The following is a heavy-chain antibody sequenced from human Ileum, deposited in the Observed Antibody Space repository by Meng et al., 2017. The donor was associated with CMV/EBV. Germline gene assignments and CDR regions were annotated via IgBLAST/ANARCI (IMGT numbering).Heavy chain of an antibody. J-gene: IGHJ4*02. Sequence: GQLVQSGAEMKEPGASVKVSCKTSGYTFNGYFMHWVRKAPGQGLEWMGWINPNSGDTNYAQKFQGRVTMTRDTSVSTVYMELKRLRSDDTAVYYCATFGGDFDYWGQGTLVTVSS. CDR1: GYTFNGYF. CDR3: ATFGGDFDY. V-gene: IGHV1-2*02. CDR2: INPNSGDT. D-gene: IGHD3-3*01.